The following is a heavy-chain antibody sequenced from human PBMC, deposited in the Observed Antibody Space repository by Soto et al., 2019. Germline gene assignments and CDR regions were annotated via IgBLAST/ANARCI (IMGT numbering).Heavy chain of an antibody. CDR3: AKGAHTNYFYYGMDV. Sequence: EVQLLESGGGLVQPGGSLRLSCAASGFTFSSYAMSWVRQAPGKGLEWVSAISGSGGSPYYADSVRGRFTISRDNSKNTLYLQMNSLRDEDTAVYYCAKGAHTNYFYYGMDVWGQGTTVTVSS. J-gene: IGHJ6*02. CDR1: GFTFSSYA. D-gene: IGHD3-16*01. V-gene: IGHV3-23*01. CDR2: ISGSGGSP.